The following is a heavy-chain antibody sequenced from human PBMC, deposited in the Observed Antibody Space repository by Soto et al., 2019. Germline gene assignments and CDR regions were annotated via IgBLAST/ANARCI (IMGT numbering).Heavy chain of an antibody. D-gene: IGHD2-21*02. Sequence: QVHLVQSGGGAVQPGRSLRLSCAASGFSFNNFGMHWVRQAPGKGLEWVAVISYDGSNKYYADSVRGRFTISRDDSKDTLYLQMNSLRAEDTAVYYCAKDGTYCGGDCYPIFNFDSWGQGTLVTVSS. CDR3: AKDGTYCGGDCYPIFNFDS. CDR1: GFSFNNFG. V-gene: IGHV3-30*18. J-gene: IGHJ4*02. CDR2: ISYDGSNK.